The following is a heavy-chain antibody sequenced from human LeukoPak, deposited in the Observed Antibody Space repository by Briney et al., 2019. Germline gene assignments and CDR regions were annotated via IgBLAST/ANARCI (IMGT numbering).Heavy chain of an antibody. CDR1: GFTFSSYS. J-gene: IGHJ4*02. CDR3: ARDLWGAAVAGSDY. D-gene: IGHD6-19*01. CDR2: ISSSSSYI. V-gene: IGHV3-21*01. Sequence: GGSLRLSCAASGFTFSSYSMNWVRQAPGKGLEWVSSISSSSSYIYYADSVKGRFTISRDNAKNSLYLQMNSLRAEDTAVYYCARDLWGAAVAGSDYWGQGTLVTVSS.